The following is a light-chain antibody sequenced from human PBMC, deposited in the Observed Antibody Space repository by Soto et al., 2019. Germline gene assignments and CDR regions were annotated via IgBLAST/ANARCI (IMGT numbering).Light chain of an antibody. CDR3: QQGDSFPLT. CDR1: QSIYKW. Sequence: DVPLTQSPSSVSASIGDRATISCRASQSIYKWLVWYQQKPGKAPKLLIYAASSLQSGVPSRFSGREYGTEIALTISSHQPEDSATYYCQQGDSFPLTCGGGTEVAI. J-gene: IGKJ4*02. CDR2: AAS. V-gene: IGKV1-12*01.